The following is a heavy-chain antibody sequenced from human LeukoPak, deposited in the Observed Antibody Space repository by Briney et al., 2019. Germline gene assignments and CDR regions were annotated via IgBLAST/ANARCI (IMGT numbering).Heavy chain of an antibody. V-gene: IGHV3-48*04. Sequence: PGGSLRLSCAASGFTFSSYSMNWVRQAPGKGLEWVSYISSSSSTIYYADSVKGRFTISRDNTKNSLYLDLTSLRTDDTALYYCAKDERRIAATGSWGFDHWGQGTLVTVSS. CDR2: ISSSSSTI. CDR3: AKDERRIAATGSWGFDH. CDR1: GFTFSSYS. D-gene: IGHD6-13*01. J-gene: IGHJ4*02.